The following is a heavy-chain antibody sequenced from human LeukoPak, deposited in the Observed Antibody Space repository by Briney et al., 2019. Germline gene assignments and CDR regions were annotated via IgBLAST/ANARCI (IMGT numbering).Heavy chain of an antibody. D-gene: IGHD5-12*01. Sequence: SETLSLTCAVYGGPFSGYYWSWIRQPPGKGLEWIGEINHSGSTNYNPSLKSRVTISVDTSKNQFSLKLSSVTAADTAVYYCARFSWLRQSYYFDYWGQGTLVTVSS. V-gene: IGHV4-34*01. CDR1: GGPFSGYY. J-gene: IGHJ4*02. CDR3: ARFSWLRQSYYFDY. CDR2: INHSGST.